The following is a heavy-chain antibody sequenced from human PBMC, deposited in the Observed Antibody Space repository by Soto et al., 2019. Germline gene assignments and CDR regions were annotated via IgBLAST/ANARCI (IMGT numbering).Heavy chain of an antibody. CDR3: AKRSSSWVFDY. V-gene: IGHV3-23*01. Sequence: GGSLRLSCAASGFTFSSYAMSWVRQAPGKGLEWFSVISGSGDSTYYADSVKGRFTISRDNSKNTLYLQMNSLRAEDTAVYYCAKRSSSWVFDYWGQETLVTVSS. J-gene: IGHJ4*02. D-gene: IGHD6-13*01. CDR2: ISGSGDST. CDR1: GFTFSSYA.